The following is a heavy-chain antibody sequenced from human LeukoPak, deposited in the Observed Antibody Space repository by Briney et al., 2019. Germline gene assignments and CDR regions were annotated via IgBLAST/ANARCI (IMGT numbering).Heavy chain of an antibody. CDR2: IYYSGST. J-gene: IGHJ4*02. CDR1: GGSISSSSYY. CDR3: ARSNCSSTSCYLN. V-gene: IGHV4-39*01. Sequence: SETLSLTCTLSGGSISSSSYYWGWIRQPPGKGLEWIGSIYYSGSTYYNPSLKSRVTISVDTSKNQFSLKLSSVTAADTAVYYCARSNCSSTSCYLNWGQGTLVTVSS. D-gene: IGHD2-2*01.